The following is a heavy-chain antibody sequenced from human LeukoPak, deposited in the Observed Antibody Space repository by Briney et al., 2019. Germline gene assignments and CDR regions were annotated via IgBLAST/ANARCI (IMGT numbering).Heavy chain of an antibody. CDR3: SRLEDSSPIEVALDI. CDR1: GFTFSGSV. V-gene: IGHV3-73*01. Sequence: GGALRVSRVASGFTFSGSVMLWVRQAAGKGLDGAGRSRSKPNNYATAYAASVKGRFTISRDDSKNTVYLHMDSLKTEDTALYYCSRLEDSSPIEVALDIWGQGTVVTVSS. J-gene: IGHJ3*02. D-gene: IGHD6-13*01. CDR2: SRSKPNNYAT.